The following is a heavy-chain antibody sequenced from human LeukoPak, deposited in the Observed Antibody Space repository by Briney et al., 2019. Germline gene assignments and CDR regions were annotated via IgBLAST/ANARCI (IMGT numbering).Heavy chain of an antibody. V-gene: IGHV1-69*13. CDR2: IIPIFGTA. D-gene: IGHD5-18*01. Sequence: ASVKVSCKASGGTFSSYAISWVRQAPGQGLEWMGGIIPIFGTANYAQKFQGRVTITADESTTTAYMELSSLRSEDTAVYYCARVTHTELSTWFDPWGQGTLVAVSS. CDR3: ARVTHTELSTWFDP. J-gene: IGHJ5*02. CDR1: GGTFSSYA.